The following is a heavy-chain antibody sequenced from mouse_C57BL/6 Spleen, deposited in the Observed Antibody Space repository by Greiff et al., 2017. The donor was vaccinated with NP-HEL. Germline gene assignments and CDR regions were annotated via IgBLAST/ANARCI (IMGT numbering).Heavy chain of an antibody. CDR1: GFTFSDYG. CDR3: ASRLRRYAMDY. V-gene: IGHV5-17*01. D-gene: IGHD2-4*01. Sequence: EVKLMESGGGLVKPGGSLKLSCAASGFTFSDYGMHWVRQAPEKGLEWVAYISSGSSTIYYADTVKGRFTISRDNAKNTLFLQMTSLRSEDTAMYYCASRLRRYAMDYWGQGTSVTVSS. CDR2: ISSGSSTI. J-gene: IGHJ4*01.